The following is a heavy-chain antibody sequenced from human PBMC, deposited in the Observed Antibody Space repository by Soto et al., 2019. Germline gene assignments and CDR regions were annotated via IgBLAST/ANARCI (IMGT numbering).Heavy chain of an antibody. Sequence: PSETLSLTCTVSGGSISSYYWSWIRQPPGKGLEWIGYIYYSGSTNYNPSLKSRVTISVDTSKNQFSLKLSSVTAADTAVYYCARDLAAAGREDYYYGMDVWGQGTTVTVSS. D-gene: IGHD6-13*01. V-gene: IGHV4-59*01. J-gene: IGHJ6*02. CDR1: GGSISSYY. CDR3: ARDLAAAGREDYYYGMDV. CDR2: IYYSGST.